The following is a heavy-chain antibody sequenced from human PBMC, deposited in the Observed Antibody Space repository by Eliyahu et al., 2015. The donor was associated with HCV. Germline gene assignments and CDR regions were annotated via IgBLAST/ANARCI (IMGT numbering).Heavy chain of an antibody. CDR1: GFTFSSYW. Sequence: EVQLVESGGGLVQPGGSLRLSCAASGFTFSSYWXHWVRQAPGKGLVWVSRINSDGSSTSYADSVKGRFTISRDNAKNTLYLQMNSLRAEDTAVYYCARDPTAMVPYYYYYYGMDVWGQGTTVTVSS. D-gene: IGHD5-18*01. V-gene: IGHV3-74*01. J-gene: IGHJ6*02. CDR3: ARDPTAMVPYYYYYYGMDV. CDR2: INSDGSST.